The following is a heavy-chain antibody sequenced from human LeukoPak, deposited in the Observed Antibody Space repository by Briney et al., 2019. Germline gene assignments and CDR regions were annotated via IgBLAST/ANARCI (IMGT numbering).Heavy chain of an antibody. CDR1: GFTFSSYG. CDR3: AKDRDSSSSWFDP. CDR2: TSGGGGST. D-gene: IGHD6-13*01. Sequence: PGRSLRLSCAASGFTFSSYGMHWVRQAPGKGLEWVSATSGGGGSTYYADSVKGRFTISRDNSKNTLYLQMNSLRAEDTAVYYCAKDRDSSSSWFDPWGQGTLVTVSS. V-gene: IGHV3-23*01. J-gene: IGHJ5*02.